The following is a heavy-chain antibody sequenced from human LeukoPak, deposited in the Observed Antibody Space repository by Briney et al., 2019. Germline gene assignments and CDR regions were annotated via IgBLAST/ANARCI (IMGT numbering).Heavy chain of an antibody. CDR2: INSDSSLM. Sequence: PGGSLRLSCAASGFTFSRYSMNWVRQAPGQGLEWFSSINSDSSLMYYAESVKGRFTISRDNARNSLYLQMSSLRVEDTAVYYCIRDLFDDYSVDYWGQGALVTASS. J-gene: IGHJ4*02. D-gene: IGHD3-16*01. CDR1: GFTFSRYS. V-gene: IGHV3-21*01. CDR3: IRDLFDDYSVDY.